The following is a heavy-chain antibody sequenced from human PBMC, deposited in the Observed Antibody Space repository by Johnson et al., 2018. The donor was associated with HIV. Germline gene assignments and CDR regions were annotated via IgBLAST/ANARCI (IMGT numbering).Heavy chain of an antibody. D-gene: IGHD6-13*01. J-gene: IGHJ3*02. V-gene: IGHV3-20*04. Sequence: PLVESGGGLVQPGGSLRLSCTASGFTFSSYAMHWVRQAPGKGLEWVSGINWNGGSTGYADSVKGRFTISRDNAKKSLYLQMNSLRAEDTALYYCARGGIAAAGSLLGAFDIWGHGTMVTVSS. CDR1: GFTFSSYA. CDR3: ARGGIAAAGSLLGAFDI. CDR2: INWNGGST.